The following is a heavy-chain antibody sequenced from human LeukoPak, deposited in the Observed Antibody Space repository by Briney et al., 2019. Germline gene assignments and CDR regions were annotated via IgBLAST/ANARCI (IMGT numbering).Heavy chain of an antibody. J-gene: IGHJ4*02. V-gene: IGHV3-23*01. Sequence: GSLRLSCAASGFTFSSYSMSWVRQAPGKGLEWVSTISGSGGSTYYADFLRGRFTISRDNSKNTLFLQMNSLRAEDTAVYYCAKALEYCGGDCSQYYFDYWGQGTLVTLSS. D-gene: IGHD2-21*02. CDR1: GFTFSSYS. CDR2: ISGSGGST. CDR3: AKALEYCGGDCSQYYFDY.